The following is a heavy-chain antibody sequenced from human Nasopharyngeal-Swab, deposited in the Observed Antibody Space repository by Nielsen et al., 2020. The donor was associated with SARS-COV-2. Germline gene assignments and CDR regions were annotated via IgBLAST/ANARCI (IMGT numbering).Heavy chain of an antibody. CDR2: IRGDGSDP. J-gene: IGHJ3*02. CDR3: AREGAGGFDI. D-gene: IGHD2-15*01. V-gene: IGHV3-74*01. CDR1: GFIFSNYW. Sequence: GESLKISCAGSGFIFSNYWMHWVRQAPGKGLVWVSRIRGDGSDPSYADSVKGRFTISKDNAKNTMYLQMNSLRAGDTAVYYCAREGAGGFDIWGQGTMVAVSS.